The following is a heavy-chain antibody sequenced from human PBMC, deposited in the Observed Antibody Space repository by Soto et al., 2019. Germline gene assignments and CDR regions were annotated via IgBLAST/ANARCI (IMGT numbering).Heavy chain of an antibody. CDR3: ARGIAVAGTDYYYYSGMDV. CDR2: IYTSGST. Sequence: SSETLSLTCPVAGVSISSYYGSWIRQPAGKGLEWIGRIYTSGSTNYNPSLKSRVTMSVDTSKNQFSLKLSSVTAADTAVYYCARGIAVAGTDYYYYSGMDVWGHGTTVTVS. J-gene: IGHJ6*02. CDR1: GVSISSYY. D-gene: IGHD6-19*01. V-gene: IGHV4-4*07.